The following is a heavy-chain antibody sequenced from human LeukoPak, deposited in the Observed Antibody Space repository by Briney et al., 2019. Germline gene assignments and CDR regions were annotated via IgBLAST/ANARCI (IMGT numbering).Heavy chain of an antibody. D-gene: IGHD3-16*01. CDR2: VYFNGDT. J-gene: IGHJ4*02. Sequence: SETLSLTCNVSGGSISSYYWTWVRQPPGKTLQWIGNVYFNGDTNFNPSLKSRVTISVDTSNNQFSLKLSSVTAADTAVYYCARVGRGDYVWGSYSFDYWGQGTLVTVSS. CDR3: ARVGRGDYVWGSYSFDY. CDR1: GGSISSYY. V-gene: IGHV4-59*08.